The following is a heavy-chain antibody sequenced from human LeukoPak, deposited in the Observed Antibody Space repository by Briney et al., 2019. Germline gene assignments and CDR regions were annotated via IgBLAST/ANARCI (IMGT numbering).Heavy chain of an antibody. Sequence: GGSLRLSCAASGFTFSSYAMSWVRQAPGKGLEWVSAISGSGGSTYYADSVKGRFTISRDNSKNTLYLQMNSLRAEDTAVYYCAKDSDCSSTGCLGIFDYWGREPWSPSPQ. CDR2: ISGSGGST. V-gene: IGHV3-23*01. CDR1: GFTFSSYA. CDR3: AKDSDCSSTGCLGIFDY. D-gene: IGHD2-2*01. J-gene: IGHJ4*02.